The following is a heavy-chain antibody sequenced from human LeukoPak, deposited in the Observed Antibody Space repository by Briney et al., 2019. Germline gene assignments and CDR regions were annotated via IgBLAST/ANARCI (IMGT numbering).Heavy chain of an antibody. D-gene: IGHD3-10*01. Sequence: GGSLRLSCAASGFTFSSYAMSWVRQAPGQGLEWVSAISGSGGSTYYADSVKGRFTISRDNSKNTLYLQMNSLRAEDTAVYYCAKVRYGSGSPNSGYFDYWGQGTLVTVSS. V-gene: IGHV3-23*01. J-gene: IGHJ4*02. CDR1: GFTFSSYA. CDR2: ISGSGGST. CDR3: AKVRYGSGSPNSGYFDY.